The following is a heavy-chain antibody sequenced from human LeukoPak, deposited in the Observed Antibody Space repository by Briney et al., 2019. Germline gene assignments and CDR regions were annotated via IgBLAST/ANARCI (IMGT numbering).Heavy chain of an antibody. D-gene: IGHD5-12*01. Sequence: GGSLRLSCTASGFTFSSYAMSWVRQAPGKGLEWVSAISGSGGSTYYADSVKGHFTISRDNSKNTLSLQMNSLRSEDTAVYYCATHSPEWQYSGYYNYYYMDVWGKGTTVTVSS. CDR2: ISGSGGST. J-gene: IGHJ6*03. CDR1: GFTFSSYA. V-gene: IGHV3-23*01. CDR3: ATHSPEWQYSGYYNYYYMDV.